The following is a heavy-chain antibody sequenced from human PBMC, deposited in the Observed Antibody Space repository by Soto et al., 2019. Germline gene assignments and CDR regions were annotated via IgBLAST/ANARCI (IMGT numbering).Heavy chain of an antibody. V-gene: IGHV3-21*01. Sequence: EVQLVESGGGLVKPGGSLRLSCAASGFTFSSYSMNWVRQAPGKGLEWVSSIRSSSTYIYYADSVKGRFTISRDNAKNSMYLQMNSLRAEDTAVYYCARDLGLYRGVHYGMDVWGQGTTVTVSS. D-gene: IGHD4-4*01. CDR2: IRSSSTYI. J-gene: IGHJ6*02. CDR1: GFTFSSYS. CDR3: ARDLGLYRGVHYGMDV.